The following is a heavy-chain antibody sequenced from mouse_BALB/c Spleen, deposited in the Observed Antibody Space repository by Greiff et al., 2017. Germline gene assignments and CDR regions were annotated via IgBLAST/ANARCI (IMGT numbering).Heavy chain of an antibody. J-gene: IGHJ2*01. Sequence: EVQLQQSGAELVRPGALVKLSCKASGFNIKDYYMHWVKQRPEQGLEWIGWIDPENGNTIYDPKFQGKASITADTSANTAYLQLSSLTSEDTAVYYCARDGNYHYWGQGTTLTVSS. CDR1: GFNIKDYY. CDR3: ARDGNYHY. CDR2: IDPENGNT. D-gene: IGHD2-1*01. V-gene: IGHV14-1*02.